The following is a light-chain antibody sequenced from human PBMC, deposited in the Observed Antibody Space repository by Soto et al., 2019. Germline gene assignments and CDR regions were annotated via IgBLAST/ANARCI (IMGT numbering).Light chain of an antibody. V-gene: IGKV1-5*03. CDR2: KAS. J-gene: IGKJ1*01. Sequence: IQMTKSPSTLSGSVEDRVTITCRASQTISSWLAWYQQKPGKAPKLLIYKASTLKSGVPSRFSGSGSGTELALTISSLQPDDFEVYYCQQYNNWPWTFGQGTKGDI. CDR1: QTISSW. CDR3: QQYNNWPWT.